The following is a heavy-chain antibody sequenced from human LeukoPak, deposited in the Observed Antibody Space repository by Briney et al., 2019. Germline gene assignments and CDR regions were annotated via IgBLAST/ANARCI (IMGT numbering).Heavy chain of an antibody. CDR2: ISGSGGST. D-gene: IGHD3-10*01. CDR3: AKDQNSGSGSYSNFDY. Sequence: GGSLRLSCAASGFTFSNYAMSWVRQAPGKGQEWVSGISGSGGSTYYADSVKGRFTISRDNSRNTLYLQMNNLRAEDTALYYCAKDQNSGSGSYSNFDYWGQGTLVTVSS. V-gene: IGHV3-23*01. J-gene: IGHJ4*02. CDR1: GFTFSNYA.